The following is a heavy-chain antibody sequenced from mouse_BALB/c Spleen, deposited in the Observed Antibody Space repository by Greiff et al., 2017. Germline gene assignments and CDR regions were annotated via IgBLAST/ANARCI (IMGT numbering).Heavy chain of an antibody. CDR3: ARDSFYYYAMDY. CDR2: ISSGGSYT. CDR1: GFTFSSYA. V-gene: IGHV5-9-4*01. Sequence: EVQGVESGGGLVKPGGSLKLSCAASGFTFSSYAMSWVRQSPEKRLEWVAEISSGGSYTYYPDTVTGRFTISRDNAKNTLYLEMSSLRSEDTAMYYCARDSFYYYAMDYWGQGTSVTVSS. J-gene: IGHJ4*01.